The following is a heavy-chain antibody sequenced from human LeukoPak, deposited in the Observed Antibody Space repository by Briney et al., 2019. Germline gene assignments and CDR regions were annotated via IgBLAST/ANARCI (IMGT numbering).Heavy chain of an antibody. CDR3: ARDGGSGIDY. CDR1: RFSLTTYG. V-gene: IGHV3-33*01. Sequence: PGGSLRLSCAASRFSLTTYGTHWLRQAPGKGLEWVAVIWYDGSRKFYGDSVKGRFTVSRDTFENTMYLQMNSLRVEDTAVYYCARDGGSGIDYWGQGTLVTVSS. D-gene: IGHD3-10*01. CDR2: IWYDGSRK. J-gene: IGHJ4*02.